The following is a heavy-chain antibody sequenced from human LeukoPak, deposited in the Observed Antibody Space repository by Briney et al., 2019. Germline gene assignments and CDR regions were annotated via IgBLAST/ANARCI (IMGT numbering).Heavy chain of an antibody. J-gene: IGHJ4*02. V-gene: IGHV3-9*01. CDR1: GFTFDGYG. D-gene: IGHD3-9*01. Sequence: GGSLRLSCAASGFTFDGYGMYWVRQAPGKGLEWVAGITWNSDDMAYADSVKGRFTISRDNAKNCLYLQMNSLRVEDTALYYCTKVTDWRTGFDYWGQGTLVTVSS. CDR2: ITWNSDDM. CDR3: TKVTDWRTGFDY.